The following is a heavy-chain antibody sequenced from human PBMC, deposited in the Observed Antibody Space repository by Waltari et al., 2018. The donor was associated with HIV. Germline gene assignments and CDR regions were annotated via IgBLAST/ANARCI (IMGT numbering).Heavy chain of an antibody. CDR2: IYYSGST. CDR1: GGHISSSSYY. D-gene: IGHD6-19*01. Sequence: QLQLQESGPGLVKPSETLSLTCTVSGGHISSSSYYWGWIRQPPGKGLEWIGSIYYSGSTYYNPSLKSRVTISVDTSKNQFSLKLSSVTAADTAVYYCARRSGWYCDYWGQGTLVTVSS. V-gene: IGHV4-39*01. CDR3: ARRSGWYCDY. J-gene: IGHJ4*02.